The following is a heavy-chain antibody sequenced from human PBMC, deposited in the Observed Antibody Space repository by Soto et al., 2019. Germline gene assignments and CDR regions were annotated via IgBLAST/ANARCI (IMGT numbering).Heavy chain of an antibody. D-gene: IGHD6-6*01. CDR2: ISADGRET. V-gene: IGHV3-7*01. J-gene: IGHJ4*02. Sequence: PGGSLRLSCAASGFRFSDSWMNWVRQAPGKGLEWVAYISADGRETKHVDSVKGRFTISRDNAKNSLYLQMNSLRAEDTAVYYCATYPRLLESWGQGTLVTVSS. CDR1: GFRFSDSW. CDR3: ATYPRLLES.